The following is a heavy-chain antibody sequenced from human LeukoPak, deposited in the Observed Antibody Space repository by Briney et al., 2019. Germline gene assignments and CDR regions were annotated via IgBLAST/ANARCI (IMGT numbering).Heavy chain of an antibody. CDR2: ISSSSSTT. Sequence: GGSLRLSCAASGFTFSTYSMNWVRQAPGKGLEWVSYISSSSSTTYYADSVKGRFTISRDNAKNSLYLQMNSLRAEDTAVYYCAYYDFWSGYSPYWGQGTLVTVSS. CDR3: AYYDFWSGYSPY. J-gene: IGHJ4*02. V-gene: IGHV3-48*04. CDR1: GFTFSTYS. D-gene: IGHD3-3*01.